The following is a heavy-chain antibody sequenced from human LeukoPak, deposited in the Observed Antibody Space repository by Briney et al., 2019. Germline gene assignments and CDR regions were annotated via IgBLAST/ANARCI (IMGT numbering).Heavy chain of an antibody. CDR2: ISAYNGNT. V-gene: IGHV1-18*01. Sequence: ASVKVSCKASGYTFTNYGINWVRQAPGQGLERMGWISAYNGNTHYAQKLQGRVTMTTDTSTTTAYMELRSLRSDDAAVYCCARDYAADTAMEPKSWGQGTLVTVSS. CDR1: GYTFTNYG. J-gene: IGHJ4*02. D-gene: IGHD5-18*01. CDR3: ARDYAADTAMEPKS.